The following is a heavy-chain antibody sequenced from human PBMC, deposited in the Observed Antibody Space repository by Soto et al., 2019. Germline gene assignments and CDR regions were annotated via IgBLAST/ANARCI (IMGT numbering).Heavy chain of an antibody. CDR3: TRDGDGRMTTNPYYYYGMDV. CDR1: GGSISGYY. V-gene: IGHV4-59*01. Sequence: ETLSLTCTVSGGSISGYYWSWIRQPPGKGLEWIGNVYYSGGAKYNPSVKRRVSISVDTSKNQFSLNLSSVTAADTAVYYCTRDGDGRMTTNPYYYYGMDVWDPGITVTVSS. J-gene: IGHJ6*02. CDR2: VYYSGGA. D-gene: IGHD2-21*02.